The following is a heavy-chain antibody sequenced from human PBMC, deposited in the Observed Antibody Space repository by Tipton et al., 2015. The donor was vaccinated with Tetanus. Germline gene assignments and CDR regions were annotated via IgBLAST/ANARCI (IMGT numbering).Heavy chain of an antibody. Sequence: QSGPEVKKPGAPVKVSCKTSGYTFTHYYLHWVRQAPGQGLEWMGMIYPSDGSTSYAQKLQGRVTMTRDTPTSTVYMELSSLRSEDTAVYYCARDREAFDFWGQGTMVTVSS. J-gene: IGHJ3*01. CDR2: IYPSDGST. CDR3: ARDREAFDF. V-gene: IGHV1-46*04. D-gene: IGHD1-26*01. CDR1: GYTFTHYY.